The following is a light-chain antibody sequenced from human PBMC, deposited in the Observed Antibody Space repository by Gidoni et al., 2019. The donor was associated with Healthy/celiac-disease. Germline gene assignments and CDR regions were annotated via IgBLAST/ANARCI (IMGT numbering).Light chain of an antibody. CDR3: QQYNSSTWT. J-gene: IGKJ1*01. V-gene: IGKV1-5*03. CDR2: KAS. CDR1: QSINSW. Sequence: DIQMTQSPPTLSAAVGDRVTITCRASQSINSWLAWYQQKPGKAPKLLIYKASSLESGVPSRFSGSGSGTEFTLTISSLQPDDFATYYCQQYNSSTWTFGQGTKVEIK.